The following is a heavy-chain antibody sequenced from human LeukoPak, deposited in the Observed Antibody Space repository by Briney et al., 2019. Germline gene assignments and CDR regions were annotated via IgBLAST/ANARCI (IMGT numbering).Heavy chain of an antibody. CDR3: ASTGAFDY. D-gene: IGHD7-27*01. J-gene: IGHJ4*02. Sequence: GGSLILSCAASGFTFSDYGMHWVRQAPGKGLEWVAVIWYDASNKYYADSVKGRFTISRDNAKNTLDLQMNSLRAEDTAVYYCASTGAFDYWGQGTLVTVSS. CDR1: GFTFSDYG. V-gene: IGHV3-33*01. CDR2: IWYDASNK.